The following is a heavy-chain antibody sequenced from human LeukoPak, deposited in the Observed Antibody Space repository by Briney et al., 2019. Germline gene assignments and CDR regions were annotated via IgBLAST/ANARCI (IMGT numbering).Heavy chain of an antibody. Sequence: GGSLRLSCAASGFTFSNYAMSWVRQAPGKGLEWVSVIGGSGDTTYYADSVKGRFTISRDNSKNTLYLQTNSLRAEDTAVYYCARVEIGSSSPFDYWGQGTLVTVSS. CDR2: IGGSGDTT. V-gene: IGHV3-23*01. CDR1: GFTFSNYA. J-gene: IGHJ4*02. D-gene: IGHD6-13*01. CDR3: ARVEIGSSSPFDY.